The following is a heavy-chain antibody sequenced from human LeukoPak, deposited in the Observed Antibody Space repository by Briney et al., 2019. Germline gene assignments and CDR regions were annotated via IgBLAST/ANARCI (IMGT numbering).Heavy chain of an antibody. J-gene: IGHJ4*02. CDR2: INHSGST. Sequence: SETLSLTCAVYGGSFSGYYWSWIRQPRGKGLEWIGEINHSGSTNYNPSLKSRVTISVDTSKNQFSLKLSSVTAADTAVYYCARTQIQQLVRTFDYWGQGTLVTVSS. CDR3: ARTQIQQLVRTFDY. V-gene: IGHV4-34*01. D-gene: IGHD6-13*01. CDR1: GGSFSGYY.